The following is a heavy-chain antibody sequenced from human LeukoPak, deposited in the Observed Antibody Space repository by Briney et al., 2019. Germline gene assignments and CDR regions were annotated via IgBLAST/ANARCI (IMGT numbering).Heavy chain of an antibody. Sequence: TGGSLRLSCAASGFTFDDYAMNWVRQAPGKGLEWVSGISWNSGSIGYADSVKGRFTISRDNAKNSLYLQMNSLRAEDMALYYCAKGVIEMATISAFDIWGQGTMVTVSS. V-gene: IGHV3-9*03. CDR2: ISWNSGSI. CDR1: GFTFDDYA. J-gene: IGHJ3*02. CDR3: AKGVIEMATISAFDI. D-gene: IGHD5-24*01.